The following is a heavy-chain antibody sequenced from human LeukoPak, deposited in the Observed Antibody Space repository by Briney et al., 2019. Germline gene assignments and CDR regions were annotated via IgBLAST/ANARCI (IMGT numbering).Heavy chain of an antibody. CDR2: MNHSGST. J-gene: IGHJ4*02. D-gene: IGHD4-17*01. CDR1: GGSFSGYH. CDR3: ARHPPTVTAS. Sequence: SETLSLTCAVYGGSFSGYHWSWIRQPRGKGLEWIGEMNHSGSTNYNPSLKSRVSISVDTSKNQFSLKLSSVTAADTAVYYCARHPPTVTASWGQGTLVTVSS. V-gene: IGHV4-34*01.